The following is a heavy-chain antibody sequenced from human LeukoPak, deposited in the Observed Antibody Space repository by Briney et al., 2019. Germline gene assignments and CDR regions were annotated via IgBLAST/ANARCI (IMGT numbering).Heavy chain of an antibody. Sequence: GGSLRLSCAASGHTLKDYYMRCTRQAPGKGLEWVSYISSSGSTIYYADSVKGRFTISRDNAKNSLYLQMNTLRAEDTAVYYCATGESSTSPWATIDYWGQGTLVTVSS. CDR1: GHTLKDYY. D-gene: IGHD2-2*01. V-gene: IGHV3-11*04. J-gene: IGHJ4*02. CDR2: ISSSGSTI. CDR3: ATGESSTSPWATIDY.